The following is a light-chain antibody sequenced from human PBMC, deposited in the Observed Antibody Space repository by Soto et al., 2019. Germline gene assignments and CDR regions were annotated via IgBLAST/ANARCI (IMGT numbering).Light chain of an antibody. CDR1: QSISSY. CDR2: AAS. V-gene: IGKV1-39*01. Sequence: DIQMTQSPSSLSASVGDRVTITCRASQSISSYLKWYQQKPGKAPKLLIYAASSLQSWVPSRFSGSGFGTAFTLTISSMQPEDFSTYYCQQSYSPPQCTFGQGTKVEIK. J-gene: IGKJ1*01. CDR3: QQSYSPPQCT.